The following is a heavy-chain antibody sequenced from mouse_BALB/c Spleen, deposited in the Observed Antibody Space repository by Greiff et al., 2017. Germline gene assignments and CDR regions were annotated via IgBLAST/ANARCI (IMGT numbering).Heavy chain of an antibody. D-gene: IGHD1-2*01. Sequence: EVKLVESGGGLVKPGGSLKLSCAASGFTFSSYTMSWVRQTPEKRLEWVATISSGGSYTYYPDSVKGRFTISRDNAKNTLYLQMSSLKSEDTAMYYCARHYYGYDYFDYWGQGTTLTVSS. CDR1: GFTFSSYT. CDR2: ISSGGSYT. J-gene: IGHJ2*01. V-gene: IGHV5-6-4*01. CDR3: ARHYYGYDYFDY.